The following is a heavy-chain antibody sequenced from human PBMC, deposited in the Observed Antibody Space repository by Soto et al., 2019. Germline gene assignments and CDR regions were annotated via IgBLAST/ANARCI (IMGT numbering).Heavy chain of an antibody. D-gene: IGHD3-10*01. CDR2: VYDTWST. CDR3: MRQGIGFLHGLVDV. V-gene: IGHV4-59*08. J-gene: IGHJ6*01. CDR1: SGPSKSHN. Sequence: QVQVQQSGPGLVKPSETLSLTCTVSSGPSKSHNWGWIRQPPGRGLEWIGYVYDTWSTSYNPSLKSRVTVSADTSTNRISLTLRFVTAADTAVYYCMRQGIGFLHGLVDVWGQGTKVIVSS.